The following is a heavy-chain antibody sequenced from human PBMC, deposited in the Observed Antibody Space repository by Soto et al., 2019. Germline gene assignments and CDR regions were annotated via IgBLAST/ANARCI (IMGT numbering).Heavy chain of an antibody. CDR3: AHLRWLLPFDY. Sequence: QITLKESGPTLVKPTQTLTLTCTFSGFSLSTSGVGVGWIRQPPGKALEWLALIYWDDDKRYSPSLKSRLTITKDNSKNQVVLTMNNMDPVETATYYCAHLRWLLPFDYWGQGTLVTVSS. J-gene: IGHJ4*02. V-gene: IGHV2-5*02. D-gene: IGHD3-22*01. CDR1: GFSLSTSGVG. CDR2: IYWDDDK.